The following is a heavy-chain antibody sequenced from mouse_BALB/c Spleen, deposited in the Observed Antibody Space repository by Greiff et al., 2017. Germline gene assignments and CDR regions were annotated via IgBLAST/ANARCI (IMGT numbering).Heavy chain of an antibody. V-gene: IGHV5-4*02. J-gene: IGHJ1*01. CDR3: ARSPARATYFDV. CDR1: GFTFSDYY. CDR2: ISDGGSYT. D-gene: IGHD3-1*01. Sequence: EVKVEESGGGLVKPGGSLKLSCAASGFTFSDYYMYWVRQTPEKRLEWVATISDGGSYTYYPDSVKGRFTISRDNAKNNLYLQMSSLKSEDTAMYYCARSPARATYFDVWGAGTTVTVSS.